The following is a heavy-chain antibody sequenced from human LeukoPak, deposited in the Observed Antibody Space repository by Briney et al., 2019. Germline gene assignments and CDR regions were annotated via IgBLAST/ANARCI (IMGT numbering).Heavy chain of an antibody. CDR3: ARIKRGYCSSTSCYLFDY. CDR1: GYTFTGYY. V-gene: IGHV1-2*02. J-gene: IGHJ4*02. Sequence: ASVKVSCKASGYTFTGYYMHWVRQAPGQGLEWMGWINPNSGGTNYAQKFQGRVTMTRDTSISTAYMELSRLRSDDTAVYYCARIKRGYCSSTSCYLFDYWGQGTLVTVSS. D-gene: IGHD2-2*01. CDR2: INPNSGGT.